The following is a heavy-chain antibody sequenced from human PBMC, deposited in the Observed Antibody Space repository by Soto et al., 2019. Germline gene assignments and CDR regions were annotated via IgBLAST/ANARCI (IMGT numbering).Heavy chain of an antibody. CDR3: ARARNDFWSGISNWFDP. Sequence: PSETLSLTCTVSGGSISSSSYYWGWIRQPPGKGLEWIGSIYYSGSTYYNPSLKSRVTISVDTSKNQFSLKLSSVTAADTAVYYCARARNDFWSGISNWFDPWGQGTLVTVSS. D-gene: IGHD3-3*01. V-gene: IGHV4-39*01. CDR1: GGSISSSSYY. J-gene: IGHJ5*02. CDR2: IYYSGST.